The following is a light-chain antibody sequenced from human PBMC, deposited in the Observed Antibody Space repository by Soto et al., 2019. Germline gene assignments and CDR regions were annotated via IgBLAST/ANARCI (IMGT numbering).Light chain of an antibody. CDR3: KSYTTSNTYV. V-gene: IGLV2-14*01. CDR1: SNDVGSYNY. CDR2: DVT. Sequence: QSALNQPASVSGSPGQSIAISFTGTSNDVGSYNYVSWYQQHPGKAPKLMIYDVTHRPSVVSDRFSGSKSGNTASLTISGLQAEDEADYYCKSYTTSNTYVFGSVTKLTVL. J-gene: IGLJ1*01.